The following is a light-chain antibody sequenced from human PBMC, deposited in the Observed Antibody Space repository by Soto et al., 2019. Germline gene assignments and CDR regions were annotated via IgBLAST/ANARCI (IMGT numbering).Light chain of an antibody. CDR3: QQYGSSPWT. CDR1: QSVSSSY. CDR2: GAS. J-gene: IGKJ1*01. V-gene: IGKV3-20*01. Sequence: GLSQSPGTLSLSPGERATLSCRASQSVSSSYLGWYQQKPGQAPRLLIYGASSRATGIPGRFSGSGSGTDFTLTISRLEPEDFAVYYCQQYGSSPWTFGQGTKVDNK.